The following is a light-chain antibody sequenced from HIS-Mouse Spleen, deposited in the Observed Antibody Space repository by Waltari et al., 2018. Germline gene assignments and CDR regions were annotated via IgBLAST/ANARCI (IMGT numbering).Light chain of an antibody. V-gene: IGKV4-1*01. CDR1: QSVLYSSNNKNY. J-gene: IGKJ4*01. Sequence: DIVMTQSPDSLAVSLGERATINCKSSQSVLYSSNNKNYLAWYQQKPGQPPKLIIYWASTRECGVPDRFSDCGSGTDFTLTISSLQAEDVAVYYCQQYYSTPLTFGEGTKVEIK. CDR2: WAS. CDR3: QQYYSTPLT.